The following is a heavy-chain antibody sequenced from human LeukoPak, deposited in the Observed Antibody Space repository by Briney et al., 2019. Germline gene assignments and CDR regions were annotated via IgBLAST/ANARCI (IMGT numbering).Heavy chain of an antibody. CDR2: IIPIFGTA. Sequence: GKVSCKASGGTFSSYAISWVRQAPGQGLEWMGGIIPIFGTANYAQKFQGRVTITADESTSTAYMKLSSLRSEDTAVYYCARDAGYCSSTSCYGYWGQGTLVTVSS. CDR3: ARDAGYCSSTSCYGY. D-gene: IGHD2-2*01. CDR1: GGTFSSYA. J-gene: IGHJ4*02. V-gene: IGHV1-69*01.